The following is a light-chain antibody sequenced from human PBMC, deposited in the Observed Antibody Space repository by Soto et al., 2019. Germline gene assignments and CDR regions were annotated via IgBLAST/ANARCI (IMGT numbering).Light chain of an antibody. CDR3: QQYISSPLT. V-gene: IGKV3-20*01. CDR1: QSVSNNY. J-gene: IGKJ1*01. CDR2: GAS. Sequence: EILLTQSPGTLSLSPGERSTLXXRASQSVSNNYLAWYQQKPGQAPRLXIYGASSRGTGIPDRFSASGSGTDFTLTISRLEPEDFAVYYCQQYISSPLTFGQGTKVDIK.